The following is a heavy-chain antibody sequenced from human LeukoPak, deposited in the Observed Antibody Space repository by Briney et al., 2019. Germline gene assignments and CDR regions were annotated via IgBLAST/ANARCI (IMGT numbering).Heavy chain of an antibody. CDR1: GFTFSSYA. D-gene: IGHD5-12*01. V-gene: IGHV3-30*04. CDR2: ISYDGSNK. J-gene: IGHJ4*02. Sequence: GGSLRLSCAASGFTFSSYAMHWVRQAPGKGLEWVAVISYDGSNKYYADSVKGRFTTSRDNSKNTLYLQMNSLRAEDTAVYYCASPRGYSGYDLGFDYWGQGTLVTVSS. CDR3: ASPRGYSGYDLGFDY.